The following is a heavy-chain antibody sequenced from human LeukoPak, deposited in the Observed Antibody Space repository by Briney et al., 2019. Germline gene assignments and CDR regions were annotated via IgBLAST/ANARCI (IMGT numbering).Heavy chain of an antibody. CDR2: TSYDGSHK. J-gene: IGHJ4*02. D-gene: IGHD3-10*01. Sequence: GGSLRLSCAASGFMFSNHAMHWVRQAPGKGLEWVAVTSYDGSHKYYADSVRGRFTISRDSSKSTLYLQMNSLRPEDTAVYYCARGPYYGSGSYYNGGLDYWGQGTLVTVSS. CDR3: ARGPYYGSGSYYNGGLDY. V-gene: IGHV3-30-3*01. CDR1: GFMFSNHA.